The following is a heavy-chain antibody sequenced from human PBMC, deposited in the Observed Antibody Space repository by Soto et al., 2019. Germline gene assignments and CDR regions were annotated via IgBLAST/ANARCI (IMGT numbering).Heavy chain of an antibody. J-gene: IGHJ6*02. V-gene: IGHV1-69*13. CDR3: AREAIGTYYGMDV. Sequence: SVKVSCKASGGTFSSYAISWVRQAPGQGLEWMGGIIPIFGTANYAQKFQGRVAITADESTSTAYMELSSLRSEDTAVYYCAREAIGTYYGMDVWGQGTTVTVSS. CDR1: GGTFSSYA. D-gene: IGHD1-1*01. CDR2: IIPIFGTA.